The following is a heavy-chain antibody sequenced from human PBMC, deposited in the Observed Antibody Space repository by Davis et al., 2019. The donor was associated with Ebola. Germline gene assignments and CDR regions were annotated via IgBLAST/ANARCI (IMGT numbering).Heavy chain of an antibody. J-gene: IGHJ4*02. CDR3: ARGVGYKYGIIDY. CDR2: INPNSGAT. V-gene: IGHV1-2*05. Sequence: ASVKVSCKASGYTFTGYYMHWVRQAPGQGLEWMGRINPNSGATKYAQRFQGRVTMTRDTSISTAYMELSGLRSDATGVYYCARGVGYKYGIIDYWGQGTLVSVSS. D-gene: IGHD5-18*01. CDR1: GYTFTGYY.